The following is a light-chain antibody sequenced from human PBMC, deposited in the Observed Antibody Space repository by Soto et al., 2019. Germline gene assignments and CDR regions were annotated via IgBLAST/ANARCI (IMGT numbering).Light chain of an antibody. CDR3: QVWDSNGGHYV. Sequence: SYELTQPPSVSVAPGQTARIPCGATKIGGKEVHWYQQRPGQAPVLVVFNDADRPSGIPERFSGSNSGNSATLTISRVDAGDEADYYCQVWDSNGGHYVFGSGTKLTVL. V-gene: IGLV3-21*02. J-gene: IGLJ1*01. CDR2: NDA. CDR1: KIGGKE.